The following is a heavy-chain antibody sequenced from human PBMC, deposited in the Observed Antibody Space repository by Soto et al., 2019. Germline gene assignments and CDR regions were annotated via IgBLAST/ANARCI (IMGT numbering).Heavy chain of an antibody. V-gene: IGHV3-30-3*02. Sequence: PVGSLILSCAASGFTFSSYAMHLVRQAPGKGLEWVAVISYDGSNKYYADSVKGRFTISRDNSKNTLFLQMNSLRAEDTAVYYCAKKCSGSSSMGCFDYWGQGTLVTVSS. D-gene: IGHD3-10*02. J-gene: IGHJ4*02. CDR3: AKKCSGSSSMGCFDY. CDR1: GFTFSSYA. CDR2: ISYDGSNK.